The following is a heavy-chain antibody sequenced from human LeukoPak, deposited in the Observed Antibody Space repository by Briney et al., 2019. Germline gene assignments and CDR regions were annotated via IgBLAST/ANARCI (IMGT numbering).Heavy chain of an antibody. J-gene: IGHJ4*02. CDR1: GFTFSSYG. Sequence: GGSLRLSCAASGFTFSSYGMHWVRQAPGKGLEWVAVISYDGSNKYYADSVKGRFTISRDNSKNTLYLQMNSLRAEDTAVYYCARSYYGSGSRRGVFDYWGQGTLVTVSS. D-gene: IGHD3-10*01. CDR2: ISYDGSNK. V-gene: IGHV3-30*03. CDR3: ARSYYGSGSRRGVFDY.